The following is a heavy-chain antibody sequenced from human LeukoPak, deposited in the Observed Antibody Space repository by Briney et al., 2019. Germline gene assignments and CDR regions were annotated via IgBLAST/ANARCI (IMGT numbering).Heavy chain of an antibody. J-gene: IGHJ6*03. Sequence: PGGSLRLSCAASGFTFSSYWMSWVRQAPGKGLEWVANIKQDGSEKYYVDSVKGRFTISRDNAKNSLYLQMNSLRAEDTAVYYCARGLRFLAPGGVDYYYMDVWGKGTTVTVSS. D-gene: IGHD3-3*01. CDR3: ARGLRFLAPGGVDYYYMDV. CDR1: GFTFSSYW. V-gene: IGHV3-7*01. CDR2: IKQDGSEK.